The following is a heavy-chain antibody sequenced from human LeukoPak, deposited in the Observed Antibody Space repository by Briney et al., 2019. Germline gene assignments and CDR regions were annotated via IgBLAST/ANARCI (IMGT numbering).Heavy chain of an antibody. J-gene: IGHJ3*02. D-gene: IGHD4-17*01. CDR1: GFTFSSNW. V-gene: IGHV3-7*01. Sequence: PGGSLRLSCAASGFTFSSNWMSWVRQAPGKGLEWVANIKQDGSEKYYVDSVKGRFTISRDNAKNSLYLQMNSLRAEDTAVYYCARPHDYGNAFDIWGQGTMVTVSS. CDR3: ARPHDYGNAFDI. CDR2: IKQDGSEK.